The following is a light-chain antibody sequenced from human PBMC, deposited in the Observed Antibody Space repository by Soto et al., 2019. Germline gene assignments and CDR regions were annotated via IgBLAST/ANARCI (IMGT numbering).Light chain of an antibody. V-gene: IGKV3-11*01. CDR3: HQRSNWPWT. Sequence: IGLTQSPAPLSLSPGERATLSCIASQSVSRYLAWYQHKVGQAPRLLIYDASSRATGIPARFSGSGSGTDCTLTISSLEPEDVAVYYCHQRSNWPWTFGQGTKVDIK. CDR1: QSVSRY. CDR2: DAS. J-gene: IGKJ1*01.